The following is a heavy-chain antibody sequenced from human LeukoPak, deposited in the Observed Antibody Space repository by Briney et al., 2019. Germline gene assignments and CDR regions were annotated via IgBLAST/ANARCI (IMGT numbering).Heavy chain of an antibody. D-gene: IGHD3-10*01. CDR2: IKQDGSEK. CDR3: ARRRGISMVRGVRDYYYGMDV. Sequence: GGSLSLSCAASGFTFSSYWMSWVRQAPGKGLEWVANIKQDGSEKYYVDSVKGRFTISRDNAKNSLYLQMNSLRAEDTAVYYCARRRGISMVRGVRDYYYGMDVWGKGTMVTVSS. CDR1: GFTFSSYW. V-gene: IGHV3-7*03. J-gene: IGHJ6*04.